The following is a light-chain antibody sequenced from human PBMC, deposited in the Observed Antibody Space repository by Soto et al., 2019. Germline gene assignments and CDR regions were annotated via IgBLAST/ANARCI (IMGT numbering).Light chain of an antibody. Sequence: EIVMTQSPATRSVSPGEGATLSCRASQSVSGNLAWYQHKPGQAPRLLIHGASTRATGIPARFSGSGSGTEFTLTISSLQSEDFAVYYCHQYNIRPWTFGHGTKV. CDR2: GAS. J-gene: IGKJ1*01. CDR3: HQYNIRPWT. V-gene: IGKV3-15*01. CDR1: QSVSGN.